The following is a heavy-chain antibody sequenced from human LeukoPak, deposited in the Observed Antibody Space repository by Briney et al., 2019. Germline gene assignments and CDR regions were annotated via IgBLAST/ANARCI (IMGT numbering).Heavy chain of an antibody. V-gene: IGHV3-48*01. CDR2: ISSSSSTI. J-gene: IGHJ4*02. D-gene: IGHD5-18*01. CDR3: ARGGGYSYGSFDY. CDR1: GFTFSNHG. Sequence: GGSLRLSCAASGFTFSNHGMNWVRQAPGKGLEWVSYISSSSSTIYYADSVKGRFTISRDNAKNSLYLQMNSLRAEDTAVYYCARGGGYSYGSFDYWGQGTLVTVSS.